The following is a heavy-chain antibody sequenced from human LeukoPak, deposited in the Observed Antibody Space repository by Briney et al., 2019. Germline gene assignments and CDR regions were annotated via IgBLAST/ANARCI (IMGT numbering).Heavy chain of an antibody. V-gene: IGHV1-2*02. CDR1: GYTFTGYY. Sequence: ASVKVSCKASGYTFTGYYMHWVRQAPGQGLEWMGWINPNSGGTNYAQKFQGGVTMTRDTSISTAYMELSRLRSDDTAVYYCARDAAYYYDSNYFDYWGQGTLVTVSS. CDR3: ARDAAYYYDSNYFDY. J-gene: IGHJ4*02. CDR2: INPNSGGT. D-gene: IGHD3-22*01.